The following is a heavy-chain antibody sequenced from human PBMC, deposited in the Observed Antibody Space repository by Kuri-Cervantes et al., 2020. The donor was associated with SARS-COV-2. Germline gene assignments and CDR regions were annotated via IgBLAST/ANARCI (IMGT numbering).Heavy chain of an antibody. V-gene: IGHV1-18*01. D-gene: IGHD4-17*01. CDR3: ARDQGDYGDYSAFDY. J-gene: IGHJ4*02. Sequence: ASVKVSCKASGSTFTSYGISWVRQAPGQGLEWMGWISAYNGNTNYAQKLQGRVTMTTDTSTSTAYMELRSLRSDDTAVYYCARDQGDYGDYSAFDYWGQGTLVTVSS. CDR2: ISAYNGNT. CDR1: GSTFTSYG.